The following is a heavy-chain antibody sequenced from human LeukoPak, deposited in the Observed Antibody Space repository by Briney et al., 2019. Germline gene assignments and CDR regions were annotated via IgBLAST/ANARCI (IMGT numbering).Heavy chain of an antibody. Sequence: PSETLSLTCAVSGGSISSGGYSWSWTRQPPGKGLEWIGYIYHSGSTYYNPSLKSRVTISVDRSKNQFSLKLSSVTAADTAVYYCARDRGDDYGDYWGQGTLVTVSS. J-gene: IGHJ4*02. CDR1: GGSISSGGYS. V-gene: IGHV4-30-2*01. CDR3: ARDRGDDYGDY. D-gene: IGHD3-16*01. CDR2: IYHSGST.